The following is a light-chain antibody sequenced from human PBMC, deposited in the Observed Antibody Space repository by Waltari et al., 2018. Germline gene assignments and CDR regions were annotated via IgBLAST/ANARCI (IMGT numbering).Light chain of an antibody. J-gene: IGKJ3*01. V-gene: IGKV3-15*01. CDR2: GAS. CDR3: QQYNNWPPGVT. CDR1: QRVSSN. Sequence: EIVMTQSPATLSVSPGERATLSCMASQRVSSNLAWYQQKPGQAPRLLLYGASTRATGIPAKFSGSGSGTEFTLTISSLQSEDFAVYFCQQYNNWPPGVTFGPGTKVDIK.